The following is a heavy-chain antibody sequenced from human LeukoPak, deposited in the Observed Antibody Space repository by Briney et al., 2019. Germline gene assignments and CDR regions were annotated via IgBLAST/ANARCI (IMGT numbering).Heavy chain of an antibody. D-gene: IGHD1-1*01. V-gene: IGHV1-69*04. CDR2: IIPILGIA. J-gene: IGHJ4*02. Sequence: ASVTVSCKASGGTFSSYAISWVRQAPGQGLNWMGRIIPILGIANYAQKFQGRVTITADKSTSTAYMELSSLRSEDTGVYYCARDPRDWNADYYFEYWGQGTLVTVSS. CDR3: ARDPRDWNADYYFEY. CDR1: GGTFSSYA.